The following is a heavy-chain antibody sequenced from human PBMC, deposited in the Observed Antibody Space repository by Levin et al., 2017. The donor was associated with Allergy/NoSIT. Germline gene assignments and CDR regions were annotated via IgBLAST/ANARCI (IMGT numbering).Heavy chain of an antibody. J-gene: IGHJ4*02. CDR2: IRSKAYGGTT. Sequence: GESLKISCTASGFTFGDYAMSWFRQAPGKGLEWVGFIRSKAYGGTTEYAASVKGRFTISRDDSKSIAYLQMNSLKTEDTAVYYCTRGLHDYSNYGPSETGAYYFDYWGQGTLVTVSS. CDR1: GFTFGDYA. CDR3: TRGLHDYSNYGPSETGAYYFDY. V-gene: IGHV3-49*03. D-gene: IGHD4-11*01.